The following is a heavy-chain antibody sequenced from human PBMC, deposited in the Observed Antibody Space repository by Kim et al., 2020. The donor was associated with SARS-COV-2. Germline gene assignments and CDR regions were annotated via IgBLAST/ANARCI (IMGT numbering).Heavy chain of an antibody. CDR2: MSSDGSTT. D-gene: IGHD1-1*01. CDR1: GFTLSSHW. Sequence: GGSLRLSCAVSGFTLSSHWMNWVRHAPGKGLLWVSRMSSDGSTTHYADSVKGRFVISRDNAKNTLYLQMNSLRAEDTAVYYCARGTVHAGMDVWGQGTTVTVSS. CDR3: ARGTVHAGMDV. J-gene: IGHJ6*02. V-gene: IGHV3-74*01.